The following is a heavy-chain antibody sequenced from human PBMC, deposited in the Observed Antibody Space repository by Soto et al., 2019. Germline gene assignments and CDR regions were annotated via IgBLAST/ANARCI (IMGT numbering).Heavy chain of an antibody. J-gene: IGHJ4*02. CDR3: AGHGGSYFFDS. V-gene: IGHV4-39*01. Sequence: SETLSLTCTVSGGSISSYYCDWIRQPPGKGLEWIGSIFYSGSTYYNPSLKSRLTISVDTSKNQISLKLSSVTAADTAVYYCAGHGGSYFFDSWGQGTLVTVSS. CDR1: GGSISSYY. D-gene: IGHD1-26*01. CDR2: IFYSGST.